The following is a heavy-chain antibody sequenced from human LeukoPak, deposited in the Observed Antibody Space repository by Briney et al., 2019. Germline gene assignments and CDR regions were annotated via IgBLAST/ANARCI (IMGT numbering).Heavy chain of an antibody. Sequence: SETLSLTCIVSGGSISSHYWSWIRQPPGKGLGWIGYIYYSGSTNYNPSLKSRVTISVDTSKNQFSLKLSSVTAADAAVYYCARGRGYSYGYFDYWGQGTLVTVSS. CDR2: IYYSGST. CDR3: ARGRGYSYGYFDY. J-gene: IGHJ4*02. D-gene: IGHD5-18*01. V-gene: IGHV4-59*11. CDR1: GGSISSHY.